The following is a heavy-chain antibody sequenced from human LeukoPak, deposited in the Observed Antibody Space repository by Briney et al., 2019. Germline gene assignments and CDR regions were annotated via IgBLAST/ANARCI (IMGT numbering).Heavy chain of an antibody. D-gene: IGHD6-13*01. CDR3: ASSSWDKFDY. CDR1: GGSISSSSYY. CDR2: IYYSGST. V-gene: IGHV4-61*05. J-gene: IGHJ4*02. Sequence: SETLSLTCTVSGGSISSSSYYWGWIRQPPGKGLEWIGYIYYSGSTNYNPSLKSRVTISVDTSKNQFSLKLSSVTAADTAVYYCASSSWDKFDYWGQGTLVTVSS.